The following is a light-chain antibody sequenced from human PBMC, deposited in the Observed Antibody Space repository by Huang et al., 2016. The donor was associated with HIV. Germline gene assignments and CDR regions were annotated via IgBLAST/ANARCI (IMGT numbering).Light chain of an antibody. V-gene: IGKV1-5*01. J-gene: IGKJ1*01. Sequence: DIQMTQSPSTLSASVGDRVTIPCRASQRISTWLAWYQQKPGKAPKLLIDDASSLGSGVPSRFSGSGSGTQFTLTISSLQPDNFATYYCQQYNSYPWTFGQGTKVEIK. CDR2: DAS. CDR3: QQYNSYPWT. CDR1: QRISTW.